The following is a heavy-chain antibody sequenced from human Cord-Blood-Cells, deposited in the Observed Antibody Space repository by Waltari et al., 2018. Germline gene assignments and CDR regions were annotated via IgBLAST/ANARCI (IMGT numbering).Heavy chain of an antibody. D-gene: IGHD4-4*01. CDR1: GYSISSGSY. V-gene: IGHV4-38-2*01. CDR2: IYHSGST. J-gene: IGHJ6*02. Sequence: QVQLQASGPGLVKPSETLSLTCAVSGYSISSGSYWACIRTPPGKGLEWIGSIYHSGSTYYNPSLKSRVTISVDTSKNQFSLKLSSVTAADTAVYYCARYDDYSNYYGMDVWGQGTTVTVSS. CDR3: ARYDDYSNYYGMDV.